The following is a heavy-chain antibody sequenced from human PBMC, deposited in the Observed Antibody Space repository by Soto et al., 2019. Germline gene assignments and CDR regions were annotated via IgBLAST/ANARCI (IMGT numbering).Heavy chain of an antibody. V-gene: IGHV3-23*01. CDR1: GFTFSSYA. CDR2: LSCSGGST. Sequence: EVQLLESGGVLVQPGGSLRLSCAASGFTFSSYAMSWVGQAPGKGLEWVSALSCSGGSTYYAVSVKGRFTISRDNSKNTLYLQMNSLRAEDTAVYYCAKANYQPVFDYWGQGTLVTVSA. CDR3: AKANYQPVFDY. D-gene: IGHD1-7*01. J-gene: IGHJ4*02.